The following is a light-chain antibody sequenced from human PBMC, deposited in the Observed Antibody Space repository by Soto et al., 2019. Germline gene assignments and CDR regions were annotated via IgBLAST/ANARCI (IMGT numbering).Light chain of an antibody. Sequence: QSVLTQPASVSGSPGQSITISCTGTSSDVGGYNYVSWYQQHPGKAPKLMIYDVSNRPSGVSNRFSGSKSGNTAPLTISGLQAEDEADYYCSSYTSSLYVFGTGTKVTVL. CDR2: DVS. CDR1: SSDVGGYNY. J-gene: IGLJ1*01. CDR3: SSYTSSLYV. V-gene: IGLV2-14*01.